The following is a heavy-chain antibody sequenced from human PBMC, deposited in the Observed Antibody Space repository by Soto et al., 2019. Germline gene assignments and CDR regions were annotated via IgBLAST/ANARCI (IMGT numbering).Heavy chain of an antibody. CDR1: GGSTSSGGFY. J-gene: IGHJ6*02. CDR3: ARNGYTYGMDV. D-gene: IGHD5-18*01. Sequence: SETLSLTCTVSGGSTSSGGFYWSWIRQHPGKGLEWIGYIYYSGISYYNPSLKSRVSISLDTSRNQFSMTLNSVTAADTAVYYCARNGYTYGMDVWGQGAKVTVSS. V-gene: IGHV4-31*03. CDR2: IYYSGIS.